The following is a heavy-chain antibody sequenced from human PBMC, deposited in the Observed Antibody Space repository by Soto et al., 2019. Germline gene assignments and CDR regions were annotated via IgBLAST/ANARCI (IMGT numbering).Heavy chain of an antibody. J-gene: IGHJ2*01. Sequence: QVQLQQWGAGLLKPSETLSLTCAVYGGSFSGYYWSWIRQPPGKGLEWIGEINHSGSSNYNQSLKCRVPMSVDTSRNQFYLKLSSVTAADAAVYCRARASRSRRYFDLWGRGTLVTVSS. V-gene: IGHV4-34*01. CDR2: INHSGSS. CDR3: ARASRSRRYFDL. CDR1: GGSFSGYY. D-gene: IGHD6-13*01.